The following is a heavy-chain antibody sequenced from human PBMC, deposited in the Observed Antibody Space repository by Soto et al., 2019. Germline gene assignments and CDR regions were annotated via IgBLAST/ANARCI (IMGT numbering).Heavy chain of an antibody. CDR2: ISSSSSYI. CDR1: GFTFSSYS. D-gene: IGHD3-22*01. J-gene: IGHJ4*02. CDR3: ARDPVWLENDDY. V-gene: IGHV3-21*01. Sequence: KAGGSLRLSCAASGFTFSSYSMNWVRQAPGKGLEWVSSISSSSSYIYYADSVKGRFTISRDNAKNSLYLQMNSLRAEDTAVYYCARDPVWLENDDYWGQGTLVTVSS.